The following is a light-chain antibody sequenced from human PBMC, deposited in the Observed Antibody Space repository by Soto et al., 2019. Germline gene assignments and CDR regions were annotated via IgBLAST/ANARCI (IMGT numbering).Light chain of an antibody. Sequence: QSVLTQSPSASASLGASVKLTCTLSSGHSSYAIAWHQQQPEKGPRYLMKLNSAGSHSKGDGVPDRFSGSSSGAERYLTISSLRSEDEADYYCQTWGTGIQVFGGGPKLTVL. J-gene: IGLJ3*02. CDR3: QTWGTGIQV. V-gene: IGLV4-69*01. CDR1: SGHSSYA. CDR2: LNSAGSH.